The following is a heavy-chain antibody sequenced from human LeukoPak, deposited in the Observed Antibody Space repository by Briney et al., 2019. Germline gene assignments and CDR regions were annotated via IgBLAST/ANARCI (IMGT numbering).Heavy chain of an antibody. Sequence: ASVTVSCTASGYTFTSYYMHWVRQAPGQGLEWMGIINPSGGSTSYAQKFQGRVTMTRDTSTSTVYMELSSLRSEDTAVYYCAREAMAGIAAEYFQHWGQGTLVTVSS. CDR2: INPSGGST. V-gene: IGHV1-46*01. D-gene: IGHD6-19*01. CDR1: GYTFTSYY. J-gene: IGHJ1*01. CDR3: AREAMAGIAAEYFQH.